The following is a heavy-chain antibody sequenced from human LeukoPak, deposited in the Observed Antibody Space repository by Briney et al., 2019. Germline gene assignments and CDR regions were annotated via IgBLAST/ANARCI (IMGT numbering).Heavy chain of an antibody. CDR3: ASVSGSYPGY. D-gene: IGHD1-26*01. CDR1: GYTFTGYY. J-gene: IGHJ4*02. V-gene: IGHV1-2*02. CDR2: VNPNSGGT. Sequence: ASVKVSCKASGYTFTGYYMHWVRQAPGQGLEWMGWVNPNSGGTNYAQKFQGRVTMTRDTSTSTVYMELSSLRSEDTAVYYCASVSGSYPGYWGQGTLVTVSS.